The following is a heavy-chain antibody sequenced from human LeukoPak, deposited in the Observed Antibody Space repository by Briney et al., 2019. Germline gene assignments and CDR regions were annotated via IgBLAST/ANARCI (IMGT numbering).Heavy chain of an antibody. CDR1: GFTFSSYA. Sequence: GGSLRLSCTASGFTFSSYAMTWVRQAPGKGLEWVSSISANGFDTYYADSVKGRFTISRDNSKNTLYLQMNSLRAEDTAIYYCARNQQLGGQSYYYYGMDVWGRGTTVTVSS. V-gene: IGHV3-23*01. CDR2: ISANGFDT. J-gene: IGHJ6*02. CDR3: ARNQQLGGQSYYYYGMDV. D-gene: IGHD3-16*01.